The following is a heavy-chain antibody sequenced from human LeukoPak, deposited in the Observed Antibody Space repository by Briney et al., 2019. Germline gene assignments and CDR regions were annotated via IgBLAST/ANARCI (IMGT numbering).Heavy chain of an antibody. CDR3: ARYGATTSCDY. J-gene: IGHJ4*02. V-gene: IGHV3-66*01. Sequence: PGGSLRLSCAASGLNVSSNYMSWVRQAPGKGLEWVSVIYSGGSIYYADSVKGRFIISRDNSKNTLYLQMNSLRAEDTAVYYCARYGATTSCDYWGQGTLVTVSS. CDR2: IYSGGSI. CDR1: GLNVSSNY. D-gene: IGHD1-26*01.